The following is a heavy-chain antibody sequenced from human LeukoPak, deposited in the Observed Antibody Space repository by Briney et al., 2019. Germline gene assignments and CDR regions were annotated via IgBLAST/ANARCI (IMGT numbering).Heavy chain of an antibody. CDR1: GFTVRSNY. D-gene: IGHD6-13*01. CDR3: ASLAAAGNDY. V-gene: IGHV3-53*01. Sequence: GGSLRLSCAASGFTVRSNYMSWVRQAPGKGLEWVSVIYSGGSTYYADSVKGRFTISRDNSKNTLYLQMNSLRAEDTAVYYRASLAAAGNDYWGQGTLVTVSS. CDR2: IYSGGST. J-gene: IGHJ4*02.